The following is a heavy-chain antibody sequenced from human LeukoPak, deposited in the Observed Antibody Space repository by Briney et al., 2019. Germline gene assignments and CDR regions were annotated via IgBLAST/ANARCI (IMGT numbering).Heavy chain of an antibody. D-gene: IGHD6-19*01. J-gene: IGHJ4*02. CDR3: ARDGGYSSGSSDY. V-gene: IGHV1-18*01. CDR1: GYTFSNYG. Sequence: GASVKVSCKASGYTFSNYGIRWVRQAPGQGLEWMGWISANNGYTKYAQKFQGRVTMTTDTSTTTAYMEVKSLRSDDTAVFYCARDGGYSSGSSDYWGQGTLVTVSS. CDR2: ISANNGYT.